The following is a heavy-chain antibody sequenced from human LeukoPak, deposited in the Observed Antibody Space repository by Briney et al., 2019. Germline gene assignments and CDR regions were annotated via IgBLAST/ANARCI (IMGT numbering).Heavy chain of an antibody. V-gene: IGHV3-11*01. D-gene: IGHD1-26*01. CDR3: AGAYTGVGATYYYYYYYMDV. CDR2: ISSSGSTI. CDR1: GFTFSDYY. Sequence: GGSLRLSCAASGFTFSDYYMSWIRQAPGKGLEWVSYISSSGSTIYYADSVKGRFTISRDNAKNSLYLQMNSLRAEDTAVYYCAGAYTGVGATYYYYYYYMDVWGKGTTVTISS. J-gene: IGHJ6*03.